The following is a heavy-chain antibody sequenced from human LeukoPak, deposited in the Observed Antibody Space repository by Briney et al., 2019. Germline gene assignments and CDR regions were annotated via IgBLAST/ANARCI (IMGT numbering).Heavy chain of an antibody. CDR3: ARDLMSIAARLNPEAGDYYYYMDV. D-gene: IGHD6-6*01. J-gene: IGHJ6*03. CDR1: GGTFSSYA. Sequence: SVKVSCKASGGTFSSYAISWVRQAPGQGLEWMGGIIPIFGTANYAQKFQGRVTITTDESTSTAYMELSSLRSEDTAVYYCARDLMSIAARLNPEAGDYYYYMDVWGKGATVTVSS. CDR2: IIPIFGTA. V-gene: IGHV1-69*05.